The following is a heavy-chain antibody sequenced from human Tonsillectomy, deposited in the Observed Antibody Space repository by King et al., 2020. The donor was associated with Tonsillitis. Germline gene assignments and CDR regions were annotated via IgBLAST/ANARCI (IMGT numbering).Heavy chain of an antibody. CDR3: ARGSSLRYFDWLLPVGDY. J-gene: IGHJ4*02. CDR2: IYHSGST. CDR1: GYSISSGYY. V-gene: IGHV4-38-2*01. Sequence: VQLQESGPGLVKPSETLSLTCAVSGYSISSGYYWGWIRQPPGKGLEWIGSIYHSGSTYYNPSLKSRVTISVDTSKNQFSLKLSSVTAADTSVYYCARGSSLRYFDWLLPVGDYWGQGTLVTVSS. D-gene: IGHD3-9*01.